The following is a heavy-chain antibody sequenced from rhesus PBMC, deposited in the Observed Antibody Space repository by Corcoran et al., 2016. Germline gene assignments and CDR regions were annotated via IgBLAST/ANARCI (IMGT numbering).Heavy chain of an antibody. CDR1: GFTFSSYG. CDR2: INSGGGST. V-gene: IGHV3S5*01. CDR3: AKGAYSSWSEYFDY. D-gene: IGHD6-13*01. Sequence: EVQLVETGGGLVQPGGSLKLSCAASGFTFSSYGMSWVRRGPGKGLEWVSAINSGGGSTYYADSVKGRFTISRDNSKNTLSLQMNSLGAEGTAVYYCAKGAYSSWSEYFDYWGQGVLVTVS. J-gene: IGHJ4*01.